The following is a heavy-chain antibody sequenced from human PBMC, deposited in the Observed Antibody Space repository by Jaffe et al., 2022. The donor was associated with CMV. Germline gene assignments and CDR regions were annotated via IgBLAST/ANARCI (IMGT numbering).Heavy chain of an antibody. V-gene: IGHV4-4*07. CDR1: GGSISSYY. CDR3: ARGANRGYDILTGLYYYYGMDV. J-gene: IGHJ6*02. Sequence: QVQLQESGPGLVKPSETLSLTCTVSGGSISSYYWSWIRQPAGKGLEWIGRIYTSGSTNYNPSLKSRVTMSVDTSKNQFSLKLSSVTAADTAVYYCARGANRGYDILTGLYYYYGMDVWGQGTTVTVSS. D-gene: IGHD3-9*01. CDR2: IYTSGST.